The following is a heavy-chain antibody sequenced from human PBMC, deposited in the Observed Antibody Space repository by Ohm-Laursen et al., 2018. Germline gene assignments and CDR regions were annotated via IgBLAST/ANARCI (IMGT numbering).Heavy chain of an antibody. D-gene: IGHD4-11*01. V-gene: IGHV1-18*01. J-gene: IGHJ5*02. CDR3: ATGGTVTTARRFDP. CDR2: ISAYNGNT. CDR1: GYTFTSYD. Sequence: ASVKVSCKASGYTFTSYDISWVRQAPGQGLEWMGWISAYNGNTNYAQKFQGRVTMTRDTSISTAYMELSRLRSDDTAVYYCATGGTVTTARRFDPWGQGTLLTVSS.